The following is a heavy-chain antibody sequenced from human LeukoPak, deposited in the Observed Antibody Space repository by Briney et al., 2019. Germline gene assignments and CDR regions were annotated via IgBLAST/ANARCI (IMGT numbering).Heavy chain of an antibody. CDR2: ISSSSSTI. Sequence: GGSLRLSCAASGFTFSGYSMNWVRQAPGKGLEWVSYISSSSSTIYYADSVKGRFTISRDNAKNSLYLQMNSLRAEDTAVYYCARLPVVPAAIIYYYYYYMDVWGKGTTVTVSS. D-gene: IGHD2-2*01. CDR3: ARLPVVPAAIIYYYYYYMDV. V-gene: IGHV3-48*01. CDR1: GFTFSGYS. J-gene: IGHJ6*03.